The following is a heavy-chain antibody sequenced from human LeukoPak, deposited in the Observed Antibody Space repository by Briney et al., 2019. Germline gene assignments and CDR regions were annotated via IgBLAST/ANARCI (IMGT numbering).Heavy chain of an antibody. CDR2: INPNSGGT. Sequence: ASVKVSCKASGYTFTGYYMHWVRLAPGQGLEWMGWINPNSGGTNYAQKFQGRVTMTRDTSISTAYMELSRPRSDDTAVYYCARDATIAADQFDYWGQGTLVTVSS. V-gene: IGHV1-2*02. J-gene: IGHJ4*02. CDR3: ARDATIAADQFDY. D-gene: IGHD6-13*01. CDR1: GYTFTGYY.